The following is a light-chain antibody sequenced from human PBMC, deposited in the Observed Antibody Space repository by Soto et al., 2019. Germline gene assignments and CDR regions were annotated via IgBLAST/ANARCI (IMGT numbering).Light chain of an antibody. CDR3: QQTSIIPWT. CDR1: QSVSSY. Sequence: DIQMTQSASSLSASVGDRVTIPCRASQSVSSYVNWYQHKPWKAPKLLIFTTSSLESGVPSRFSGSGSGTDFTLPISSLHPEDFATYYCQQTSIIPWTFGQGTTVEF. J-gene: IGKJ1*01. V-gene: IGKV1-39*01. CDR2: TTS.